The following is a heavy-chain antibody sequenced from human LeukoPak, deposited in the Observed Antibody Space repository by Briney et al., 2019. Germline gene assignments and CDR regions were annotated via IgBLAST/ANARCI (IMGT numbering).Heavy chain of an antibody. V-gene: IGHV3-15*01. Sequence: PGGSLRLSCAASGFTFSNAWMSWVRQAPGKGLEWVGRIKSKTDGGTTDYAAPVKGRFTISRDDSKNTLYLQMNSLRAEDTAVYYCAKTYYDSSGYYYDDPLDYWGQGTLVTVSS. J-gene: IGHJ4*02. CDR2: IKSKTDGGTT. D-gene: IGHD3-22*01. CDR3: AKTYYDSSGYYYDDPLDY. CDR1: GFTFSNAW.